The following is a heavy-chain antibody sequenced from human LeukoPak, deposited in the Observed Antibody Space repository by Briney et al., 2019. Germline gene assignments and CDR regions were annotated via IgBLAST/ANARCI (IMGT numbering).Heavy chain of an antibody. V-gene: IGHV3-30*18. CDR2: ISYDGSNK. CDR1: GFTFSSYG. D-gene: IGHD1-14*01. CDR3: AKGGVNLPLSFDY. Sequence: PGGSLRLSCAASGFTFSSYGMHWVRQAPGKGLEWVAVISYDGSNKYYADSVKGRFTISRDNSENTLYLQMNSLRAEDTAVYYCAKGGVNLPLSFDYWGQGTLVTVSS. J-gene: IGHJ4*02.